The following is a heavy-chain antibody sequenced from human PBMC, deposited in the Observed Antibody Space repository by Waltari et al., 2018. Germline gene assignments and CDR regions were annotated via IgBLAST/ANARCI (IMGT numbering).Heavy chain of an antibody. D-gene: IGHD6-13*01. CDR1: GLTFRGST. CDR3: TGGAVTGTDF. CDR2: IRSKPNNYAT. Sequence: EVQVVESGGGLVKPGGSLKLSCATSGLTFRGSTIHWVRQTSGKGLEWIGRIRSKPNNYATRYTASVEGRFTISRDDSENTAYLQMSSLMTEDTAVYYCTGGAVTGTDFWGQGTLVTVSS. V-gene: IGHV3-73*01. J-gene: IGHJ4*02.